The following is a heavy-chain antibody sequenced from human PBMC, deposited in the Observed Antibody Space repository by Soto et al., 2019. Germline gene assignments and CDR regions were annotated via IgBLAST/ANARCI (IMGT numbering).Heavy chain of an antibody. D-gene: IGHD6-13*01. V-gene: IGHV3-33*01. CDR1: GFTFSSYG. Sequence: GGSLRLSCAASGFTFSSYGMHWVRQAPGKGLEWVAVIWYDGSNKYYADSVKGRFTISRDNSKNTLYLQMNSLRAEDTAVYYCARDGHSSSDLDYWGQGTLVTVS. CDR2: IWYDGSNK. J-gene: IGHJ4*02. CDR3: ARDGHSSSDLDY.